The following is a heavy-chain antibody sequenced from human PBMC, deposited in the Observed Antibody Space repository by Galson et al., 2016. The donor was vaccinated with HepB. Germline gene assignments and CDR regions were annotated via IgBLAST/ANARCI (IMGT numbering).Heavy chain of an antibody. Sequence: SVKVSCKASGGTFGTYAINWVRQAPGQGLEWMGGIIPFFGTQNYAQKFQGRVTITADESTATAYMELSSLRFEDTAVYYCARGSWREEGHGYNVGVGRANRYYYYYMDVWGKGTTVTVSS. CDR3: ARGSWREEGHGYNVGVGRANRYYYYYMDV. D-gene: IGHD5-24*01. CDR2: IIPFFGTQ. V-gene: IGHV1-69*13. CDR1: GGTFGTYA. J-gene: IGHJ6*03.